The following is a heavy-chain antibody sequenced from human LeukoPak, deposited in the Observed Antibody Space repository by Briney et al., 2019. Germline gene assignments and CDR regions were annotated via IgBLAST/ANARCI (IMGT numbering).Heavy chain of an antibody. J-gene: IGHJ3*02. CDR3: AISSAWYHDGFDI. CDR1: GYAFTSYD. Sequence: GASVKASCKASGYAFTSYDVHWVRQGIGQGLEWMGWMNPNSGDTGYTEKFQDRVTMTRDTSRRVAYMQLSSLRSDDTAVYYCAISSAWYHDGFDIWGQGTMVSVSS. CDR2: MNPNSGDT. V-gene: IGHV1-8*01. D-gene: IGHD6-19*01.